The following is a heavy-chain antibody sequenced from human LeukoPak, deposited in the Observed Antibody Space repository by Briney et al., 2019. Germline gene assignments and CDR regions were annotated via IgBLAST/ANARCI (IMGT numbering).Heavy chain of an antibody. Sequence: PSETLSLTCTVSGVSISRSSYYWGWIRQPPKKGLEWIGTIYYSGSTYYNPSLKSRFTISGDTSKNQFSLKLSSVTATDTAVYYCARHDSSGPYNAFDIWGQGTMVTVSS. J-gene: IGHJ3*02. V-gene: IGHV4-39*01. CDR2: IYYSGST. D-gene: IGHD3-22*01. CDR1: GVSISRSSYY. CDR3: ARHDSSGPYNAFDI.